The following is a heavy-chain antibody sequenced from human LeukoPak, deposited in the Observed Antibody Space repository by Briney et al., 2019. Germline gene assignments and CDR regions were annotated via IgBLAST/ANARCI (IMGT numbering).Heavy chain of an antibody. Sequence: GGSLRLSCAASGFAFSDYSMTWIRQAPGMGLEWVSYISRSGNTIFYAGSVKGRFTISRDNAKNSLYLQMNSLRAEDTAVYYCARDNYDTSGCIDSWGQGTLVTVSS. J-gene: IGHJ4*02. D-gene: IGHD3-22*01. CDR3: ARDNYDTSGCIDS. V-gene: IGHV3-11*01. CDR1: GFAFSDYS. CDR2: ISRSGNTI.